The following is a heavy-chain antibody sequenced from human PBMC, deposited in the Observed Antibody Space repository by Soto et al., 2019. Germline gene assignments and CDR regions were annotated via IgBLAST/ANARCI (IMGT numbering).Heavy chain of an antibody. CDR2: IYHSGST. CDR1: GGSISSGGYS. J-gene: IGHJ4*02. CDR3: ARYSSSSSFDY. V-gene: IGHV4-30-2*01. D-gene: IGHD6-6*01. Sequence: SETLSLTCAVSGGSISSGGYSWSWIRQPPGKGLEWIGYIYHSGSTYYNPSLKSRVTISVDRSKNQFSLKLSSVTAADTAVYYCARYSSSSSFDYWGQGTLVTVPS.